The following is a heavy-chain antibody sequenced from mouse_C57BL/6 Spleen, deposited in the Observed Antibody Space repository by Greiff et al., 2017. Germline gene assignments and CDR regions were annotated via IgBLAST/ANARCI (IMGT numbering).Heavy chain of an antibody. CDR1: GYTFTDYE. CDR2: IDPETGGT. CDR3: TRNHGSSYDWYFDV. V-gene: IGHV1-15*01. D-gene: IGHD1-1*01. J-gene: IGHJ1*03. Sequence: QVQLQQSGAELVRPGASVTLSCKASGYTFTDYEMHWVKQTPVHGLEWIGAIDPETGGTAYNQKFKGKAILTADKSSSTAYMELRSLTSEDSAVYYCTRNHGSSYDWYFDVWGTGTTVTVSS.